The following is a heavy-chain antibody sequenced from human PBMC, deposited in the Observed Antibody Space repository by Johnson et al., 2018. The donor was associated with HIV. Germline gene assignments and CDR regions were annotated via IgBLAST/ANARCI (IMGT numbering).Heavy chain of an antibody. J-gene: IGHJ3*01. CDR3: AKGRGYDYDALDF. D-gene: IGHD5-12*01. Sequence: VQLLESGGGLVQPGGSLRMSCVASGFTFSTYGMTWVRQAPGKGLEWVSAISGTGGTTYYAASVRGRFSISRDKSKDTLYLQMSSLRAEDTAVYYCAKGRGYDYDALDFWGQGTMVTVSS. CDR1: GFTFSTYG. CDR2: ISGTGGTT. V-gene: IGHV3-23*01.